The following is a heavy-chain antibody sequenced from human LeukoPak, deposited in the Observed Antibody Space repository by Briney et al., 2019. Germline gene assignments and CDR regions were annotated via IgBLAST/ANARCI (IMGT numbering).Heavy chain of an antibody. V-gene: IGHV4-59*04. Sequence: TSSETLSLTCTVSGGSISSYYWSWIRQPPGKGLGWIGYIYYSGSTYYNPSLKSRVTISVDTSKNQFSLKLSSVTAADTAVYYCAPGIAVAGNFDYWGQGTLVTVSS. J-gene: IGHJ4*02. CDR2: IYYSGST. CDR3: APGIAVAGNFDY. CDR1: GGSISSYY. D-gene: IGHD6-19*01.